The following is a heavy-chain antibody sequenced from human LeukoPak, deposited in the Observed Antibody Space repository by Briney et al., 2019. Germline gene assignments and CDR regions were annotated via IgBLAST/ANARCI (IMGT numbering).Heavy chain of an antibody. J-gene: IGHJ4*02. CDR1: GLTFSNYN. Sequence: GGSLRLSCAASGLTFSNYNMNWVRQAPGKGLEWVSSISTSGSYIYYANSMKGRFTISRDNAKNSLYLQMNSLRVEDSAVYYCARGHWGLDSWGQGTLVSVSS. V-gene: IGHV3-21*01. CDR3: ARGHWGLDS. D-gene: IGHD7-27*01. CDR2: ISTSGSYI.